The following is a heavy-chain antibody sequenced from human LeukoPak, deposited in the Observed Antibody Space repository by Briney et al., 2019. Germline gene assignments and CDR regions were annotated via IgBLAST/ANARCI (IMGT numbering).Heavy chain of an antibody. CDR3: ATQGGSYSYYYYMDV. J-gene: IGHJ6*03. CDR1: GYTFTSYD. V-gene: IGHV1-8*03. D-gene: IGHD1-26*01. Sequence: ASVKVSCKASGYTFTSYDISWVRQATGQGLEWMGWMNPNSGNTGYAQKFQGRVTITRNTSISTAYMELSSLRSEDTAVYYCATQGGSYSYYYYMDVWGKGTTVTVSS. CDR2: MNPNSGNT.